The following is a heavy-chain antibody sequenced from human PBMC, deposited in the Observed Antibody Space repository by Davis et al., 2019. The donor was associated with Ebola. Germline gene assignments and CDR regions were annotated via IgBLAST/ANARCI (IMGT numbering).Heavy chain of an antibody. CDR3: ARAHDLGMDV. J-gene: IGHJ6*02. Sequence: GESLKISCAASGFTFSSYAMSWVRQAPGKGLEWVSVIYSGGSTYYADSVKGRFTISRHNSKNTLYLQMNSLRAEDKAVYYCARAHDLGMDVWGQGTTVTVSS. D-gene: IGHD3-3*01. V-gene: IGHV3-53*04. CDR2: IYSGGST. CDR1: GFTFSSYA.